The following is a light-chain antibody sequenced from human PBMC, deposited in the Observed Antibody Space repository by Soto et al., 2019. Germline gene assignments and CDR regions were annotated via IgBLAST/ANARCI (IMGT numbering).Light chain of an antibody. CDR1: SRDIGAYNL. CDR2: EVR. Sequence: ALTQPASVSGSPGQSITISCSGTSRDIGAYNLVSWYQQPPGKAPKLLIYEVRNRPSGISYRFSGSKSGTTASLTISSLLPEDEADYYCSTYTSRSTLVFGGGTKLTVL. V-gene: IGLV2-14*01. CDR3: STYTSRSTLV. J-gene: IGLJ2*01.